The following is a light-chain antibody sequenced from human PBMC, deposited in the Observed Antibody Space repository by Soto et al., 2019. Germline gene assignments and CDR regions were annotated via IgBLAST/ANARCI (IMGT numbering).Light chain of an antibody. J-gene: IGLJ1*01. V-gene: IGLV2-14*01. CDR1: SSDVGGYNY. Sequence: QSALTQPASVSGSPGQSITISSTGTSSDVGGYNYVSWYQQHPGKAPKLMIDEVSNRPSGVSNRFSGSKSGNTASLTISGLQAEDEADYYCISYTSSSTRDVYGAGTRSPS. CDR2: EVS. CDR3: ISYTSSSTRDV.